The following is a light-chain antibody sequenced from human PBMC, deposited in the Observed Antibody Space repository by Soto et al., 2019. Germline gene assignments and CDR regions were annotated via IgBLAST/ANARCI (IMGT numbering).Light chain of an antibody. V-gene: IGKV3-20*01. CDR1: QSVSNR. J-gene: IGKJ5*01. CDR3: QQYGSSLIT. Sequence: EIVLTQSPATLSLSPGERATLSCRASQSVSNRLAWYQQKPGQAPRLLVYGASSRATGIPDRFSGSGSGTDFTLTISRLEPEDFAVYYCQQYGSSLITFGQGTRLEIK. CDR2: GAS.